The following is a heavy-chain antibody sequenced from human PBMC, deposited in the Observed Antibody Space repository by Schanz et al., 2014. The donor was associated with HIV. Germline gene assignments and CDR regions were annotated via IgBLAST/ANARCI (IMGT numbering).Heavy chain of an antibody. Sequence: EVQLVESGGGLVQPGRSLRLSCAASGFTFDDYAMHWVRQAPGKGLEWVSGISWNSGSIGYADSVKGRFTISRDNAKNSLYLQMNSLRAEDTAVYYCAKGGRDILSYYGMDVWGQGTTVTVSS. CDR3: AKGGRDILSYYGMDV. CDR1: GFTFDDYA. CDR2: ISWNSGSI. D-gene: IGHD2-15*01. V-gene: IGHV3-9*01. J-gene: IGHJ6*02.